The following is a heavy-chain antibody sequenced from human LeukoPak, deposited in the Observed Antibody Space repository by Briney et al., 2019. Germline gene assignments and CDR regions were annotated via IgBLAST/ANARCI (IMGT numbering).Heavy chain of an antibody. CDR2: IGGYTGRT. CDR3: AKFLGGDEKVDAFDV. CDR1: GFTFSHYA. Sequence: GGSLRLSCAASGFTFSHYAMTWVRQVPGKGLEWVSSIGGYTGRTYYADSVKGRFTISRDNSNDRVYLQMNSLRADDTALYYCAKFLGGDEKVDAFDVWGQGTRVTVSS. V-gene: IGHV3-23*01. J-gene: IGHJ3*01. D-gene: IGHD2/OR15-2a*01.